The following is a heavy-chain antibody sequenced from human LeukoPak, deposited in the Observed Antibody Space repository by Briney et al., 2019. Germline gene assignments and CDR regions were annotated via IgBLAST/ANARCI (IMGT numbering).Heavy chain of an antibody. CDR2: ISGSGGST. Sequence: PGGSLRLSRAASGFTFSSYAMSWVRQAPGKGLEWVSAISGSGGSTYYADSVKGRFTISRDNSKNTLYLQMNSLRAEDTAVYYCAKIVAVAGILDYWGQGTLVTVSS. D-gene: IGHD6-19*01. J-gene: IGHJ4*02. CDR1: GFTFSSYA. V-gene: IGHV3-23*01. CDR3: AKIVAVAGILDY.